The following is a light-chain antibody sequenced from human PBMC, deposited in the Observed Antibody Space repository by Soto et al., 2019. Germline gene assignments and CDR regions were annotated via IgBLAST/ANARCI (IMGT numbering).Light chain of an antibody. CDR2: GPS. Sequence: DIVLTQSPGTLSLSPGERATLSCWASQSLSTDYLAWYQQKPGQAPRLLIYGPSSRATGIPERFSGSGSGTDFTLTISRLEPEDFAVYFCHQFGSSPQTFGHGTKVDIK. J-gene: IGKJ1*01. V-gene: IGKV3-20*01. CDR3: HQFGSSPQT. CDR1: QSLSTDY.